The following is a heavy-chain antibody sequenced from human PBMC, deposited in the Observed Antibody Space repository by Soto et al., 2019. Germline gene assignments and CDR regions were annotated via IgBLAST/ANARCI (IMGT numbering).Heavy chain of an antibody. Sequence: GGSLRLSCAAAGFDFEDYAMHWVRQVPGKGLEWASLTNSDGTDSYYADSVKGRFTISRDNAKTTLYLQMDRLRPEDTALYFCAKSLYYYDSSPLDHWGQGT. CDR1: GFDFEDYA. J-gene: IGHJ4*02. CDR3: AKSLYYYDSSPLDH. CDR2: TNSDGTDS. V-gene: IGHV3-43D*04. D-gene: IGHD3-22*01.